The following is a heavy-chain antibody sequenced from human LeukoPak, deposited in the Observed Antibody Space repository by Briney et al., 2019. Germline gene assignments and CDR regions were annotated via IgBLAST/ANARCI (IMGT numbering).Heavy chain of an antibody. CDR2: IIPIFGTA. D-gene: IGHD3-9*01. CDR3: ARAPHPYDILTGYYQYYFDY. CDR1: GYTFTGYY. J-gene: IGHJ4*02. Sequence: SVKVSCKASGYTFTGYYMHWVRQAPGQGLEWMGGIIPIFGTANYAQKFQGRVTITADESTSTAYMELSSLRSEDTAVYYCARAPHPYDILTGYYQYYFDYWGQGTLVTVSS. V-gene: IGHV1-69*13.